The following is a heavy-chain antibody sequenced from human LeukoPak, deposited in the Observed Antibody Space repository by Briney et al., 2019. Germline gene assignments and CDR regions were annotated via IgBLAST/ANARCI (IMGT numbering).Heavy chain of an antibody. CDR3: ARGKLLRAFDI. CDR1: GGSFSGYY. D-gene: IGHD2-15*01. CDR2: TNHSGST. Sequence: SETLSLTCAVYGGSFSGYYWSWIRQPPGKGLEWIGETNHSGSTNYNPSLKSRVTISVDTSKNQFSLKLSSVTAADTAVYYCARGKLLRAFDIWGQGTMVTVSS. V-gene: IGHV4-34*01. J-gene: IGHJ3*02.